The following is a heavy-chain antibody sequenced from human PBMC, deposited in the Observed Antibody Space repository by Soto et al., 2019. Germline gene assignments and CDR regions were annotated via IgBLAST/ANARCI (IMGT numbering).Heavy chain of an antibody. V-gene: IGHV3-30*18. J-gene: IGHJ4*02. D-gene: IGHD1-26*01. CDR1: GFTFSSHG. CDR3: VKDLYSGSSHPDY. Sequence: GGSLRLSCVASGFTFSSHGMHWVRQAPGKGLEWVAVISYDGSNKYYADSVKGRFTISRDNSKNTLYLQMNSLRAEDTAVYYCVKDLYSGSSHPDYWGQGTLVTVSS. CDR2: ISYDGSNK.